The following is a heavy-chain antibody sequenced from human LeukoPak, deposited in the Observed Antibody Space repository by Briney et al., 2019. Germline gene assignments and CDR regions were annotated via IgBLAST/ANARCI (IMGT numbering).Heavy chain of an antibody. V-gene: IGHV3-30*18. Sequence: PGRSLRLSCAASGFTFSSYGMHWVRQAPGKGLEWVAVISYDGSNKYYADSVKGRFTISRDNSKNTLYLQMNSLRAEDTAVYYCAKDRVNYYDSSGYFDYWGQGTLVTVSS. D-gene: IGHD3-22*01. CDR3: AKDRVNYYDSSGYFDY. CDR2: ISYDGSNK. J-gene: IGHJ4*02. CDR1: GFTFSSYG.